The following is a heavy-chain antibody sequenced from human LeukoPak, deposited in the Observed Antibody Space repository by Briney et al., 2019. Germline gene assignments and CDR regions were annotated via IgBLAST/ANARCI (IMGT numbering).Heavy chain of an antibody. J-gene: IGHJ4*02. CDR1: GGSISSYY. V-gene: IGHV4-59*01. CDR2: IYYSGST. D-gene: IGHD3-22*01. CDR3: ARNGGSYYDSSGYYYGY. Sequence: PSETLSLTCTVSGGSISSYYWSWIRQPPGKGLEWIGYIYYSGSTNYNPSLKSRVTISVDTSKNQFSLKLSSVTAADTAVYYCARNGGSYYDSSGYYYGYWGQRTLVTVSS.